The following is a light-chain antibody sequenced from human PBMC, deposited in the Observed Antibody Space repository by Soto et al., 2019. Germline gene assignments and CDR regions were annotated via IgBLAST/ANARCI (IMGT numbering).Light chain of an antibody. Sequence: QSVLTQPRSVSGSPGQSVTVSCIGTSSDVGGYKSVSWYQQYPGKAPKLMIYDVSERPSGVPNRFSGSKSGNTASLTISGLQAEGEADYYCCSYVGSYSYVFGTGTKVTVL. V-gene: IGLV2-11*01. CDR3: CSYVGSYSYV. CDR2: DVS. CDR1: SSDVGGYKS. J-gene: IGLJ1*01.